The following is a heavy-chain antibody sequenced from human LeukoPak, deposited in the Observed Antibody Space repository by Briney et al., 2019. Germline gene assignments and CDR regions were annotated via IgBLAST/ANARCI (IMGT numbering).Heavy chain of an antibody. J-gene: IGHJ4*02. CDR1: GGSFSGYY. Sequence: MTSETLSLTCAVYGGSFSGYYWSWIRQPPGKGLEWIGEINHSGSTNYNPSLKRRVTISVDTSKNQFSLKLSSVTAADTAVYYCARGPRSWYDYWGQGTLVNVYS. CDR3: ARGPRSWYDY. V-gene: IGHV4-34*01. CDR2: INHSGST. D-gene: IGHD6-13*01.